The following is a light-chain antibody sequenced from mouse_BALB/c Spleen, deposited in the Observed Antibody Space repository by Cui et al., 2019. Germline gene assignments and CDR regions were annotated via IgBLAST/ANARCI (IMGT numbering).Light chain of an antibody. J-gene: IGKJ2*01. CDR3: QVLYSTPYT. CDR2: AAT. CDR1: QTIGTW. V-gene: IGKV12-98*01. Sequence: DIQMTQSPASQSASLGESVTITCLASQTIGTWVAWYQQKPGKSPQLLTYAATSLADGVPSRFIGSGFGTKFSFKISSLQAEDFVIYYSQVLYSTPYTFGGGTKLEI.